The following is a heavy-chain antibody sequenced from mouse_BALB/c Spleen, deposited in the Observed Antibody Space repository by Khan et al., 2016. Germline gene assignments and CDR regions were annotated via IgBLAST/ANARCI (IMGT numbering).Heavy chain of an antibody. V-gene: IGHV1-18*01. CDR3: ARGDYYGYGGAY. Sequence: VQLQQSGPELVKPGASMKISCKASGYSFTGYTMTWVKQSHGKNLEWIGLINPSNGGTNYNQKFKGKATLTVDKSSTTAYMELLSLTSEDSAVYYCARGDYYGYGGAYWGQGTLVTVSA. D-gene: IGHD1-2*01. CDR1: GYSFTGYT. CDR2: INPSNGGT. J-gene: IGHJ3*01.